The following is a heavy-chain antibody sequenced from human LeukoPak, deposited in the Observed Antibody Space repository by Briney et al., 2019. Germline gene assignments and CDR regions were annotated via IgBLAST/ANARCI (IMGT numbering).Heavy chain of an antibody. J-gene: IGHJ6*03. D-gene: IGHD4-17*01. CDR3: AKDTTVTTYPYYYYMDV. CDR1: GFTFDDYA. V-gene: IGHV3-9*01. CDR2: ISWNSGSI. Sequence: LRLSCAASGFTFDDYAMHWVRQAPGKDLEWVSGISWNSGSIGYADSVKGRFTISRDNAKNSLYLQMNSPRAEDTALYYCAKDTTVTTYPYYYYMDVWGKGTTVTVSS.